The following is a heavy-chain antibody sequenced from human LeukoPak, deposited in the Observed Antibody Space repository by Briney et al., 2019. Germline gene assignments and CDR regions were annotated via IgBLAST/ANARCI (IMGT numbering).Heavy chain of an antibody. CDR3: ARAPGSVDAFDI. D-gene: IGHD2-15*01. CDR1: GGTFSSYA. Sequence: SVKVSCKASGGTFSSYAISWVRQAPGQGLEWMGGIIPIFGTANYAQKFQGRVTITTDESTGTAYMELSSLRSEDTAVYYCARAPGSVDAFDIWAKGQWSPSLQ. V-gene: IGHV1-69*05. CDR2: IIPIFGTA. J-gene: IGHJ3*02.